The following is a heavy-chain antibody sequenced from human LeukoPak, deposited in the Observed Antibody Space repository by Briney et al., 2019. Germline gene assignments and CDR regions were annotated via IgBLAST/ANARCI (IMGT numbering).Heavy chain of an antibody. CDR1: GYTFITYS. V-gene: IGHV1-18*01. Sequence: ASVKVSCKASGYTFITYSMSRVRQAPGQGLEWMGWISPYNGNTNYAQKFQGRVTMMTDKSTSTAYMELRTLRSDDTAVYFCARDPRSGVLDYWGQGTLVTVSS. CDR3: ARDPRSGVLDY. CDR2: ISPYNGNT. D-gene: IGHD2-15*01. J-gene: IGHJ4*02.